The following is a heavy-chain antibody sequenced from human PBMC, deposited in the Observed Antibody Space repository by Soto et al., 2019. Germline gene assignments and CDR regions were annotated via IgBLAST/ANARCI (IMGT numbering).Heavy chain of an antibody. D-gene: IGHD5-18*01. Sequence: SETLSLTCAVYGGSFSGYYWSWIRQPPGKGLEWIGEINHSGSTNYNPSLKSRVTISVDTSKNQFSLKLSSVTAADTAVYYCAIARGYSYGRLDYWGQGTLVTVSS. CDR2: INHSGST. V-gene: IGHV4-34*01. J-gene: IGHJ4*02. CDR3: AIARGYSYGRLDY. CDR1: GGSFSGYY.